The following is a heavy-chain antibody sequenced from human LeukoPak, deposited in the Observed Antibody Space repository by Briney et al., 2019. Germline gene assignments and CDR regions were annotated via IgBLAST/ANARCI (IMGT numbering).Heavy chain of an antibody. CDR3: AKDRTPVDKGSWEFYY. V-gene: IGHV3-23*01. D-gene: IGHD1-26*01. CDR1: GFTFNKYG. J-gene: IGHJ4*02. Sequence: PGGSLRLSCAASGFTFNKYGMNWVGQAPGKGLEWVAGISGGGGSTYYVDSVKGRFTISRDNSKNTMHLQMNSLRAEDTAVYYCAKDRTPVDKGSWEFYYWGQGTLVTVSS. CDR2: ISGGGGST.